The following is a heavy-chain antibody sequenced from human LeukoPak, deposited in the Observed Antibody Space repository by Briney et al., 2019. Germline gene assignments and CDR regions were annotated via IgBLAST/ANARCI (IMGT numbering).Heavy chain of an antibody. CDR3: ARDWGHGFGVVIIGF. CDR1: GFTFSNYG. J-gene: IGHJ4*02. Sequence: GGSLRLSCEATGFTFSNYGMHWVRQAPGKGLEWVSYISSSSSTIYYADSVKGRFTISRDNAKNSLYLQMNSLRAEDTAVYYCARDWGHGFGVVIIGFWGQGTLVTVSS. CDR2: ISSSSSTI. V-gene: IGHV3-48*01. D-gene: IGHD3-3*01.